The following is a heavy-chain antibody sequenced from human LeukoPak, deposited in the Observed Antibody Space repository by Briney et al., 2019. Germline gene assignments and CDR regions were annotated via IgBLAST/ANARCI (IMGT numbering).Heavy chain of an antibody. CDR1: GFTFSSYG. J-gene: IGHJ5*02. CDR3: AKPAVAGTRIDWFDP. CDR2: ISYDGSNK. D-gene: IGHD6-19*01. V-gene: IGHV3-30*18. Sequence: GRSLRLSCAASGFTFSSYGMHWVRQAPGKGLEWVAVISYDGSNKYYADSVKGRFTISRDNSKNTLYLQMNSLRAEDTAVYYCAKPAVAGTRIDWFDPWGQGTLVTVSS.